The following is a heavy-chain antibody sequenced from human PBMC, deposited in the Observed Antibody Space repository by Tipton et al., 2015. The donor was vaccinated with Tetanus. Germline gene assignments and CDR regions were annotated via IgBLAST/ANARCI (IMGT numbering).Heavy chain of an antibody. CDR2: IYFEGST. CDR3: ARHLYGYWFDP. J-gene: IGHJ5*02. V-gene: IGHV4-39*02. Sequence: TLSLTCTVSGGSISDKKYYWGWIRQAPGKGLEWIASIYFEGSTYYSPSLKSRLTIDVDTSQNPFSLRLTSVTAEDTAIYYCARHLYGYWFDPWGQGALVTVSS. CDR1: GGSISDKKYY. D-gene: IGHD2/OR15-2a*01.